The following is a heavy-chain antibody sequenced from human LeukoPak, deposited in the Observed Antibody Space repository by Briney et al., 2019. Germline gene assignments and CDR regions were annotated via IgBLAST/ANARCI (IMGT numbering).Heavy chain of an antibody. CDR1: GFTFSNFW. CDR3: AKDGLGYCSGGSCYSDY. CDR2: IKQDGSEK. Sequence: PGGSLRLSCAASGFTFSNFWMSWVRQAPGKGLEWVANIKQDGSEKYYVDSVKGRFTISRDNAKNSLYLQMNSLRAEDTAVYYCAKDGLGYCSGGSCYSDYWGQGTLVTVSS. J-gene: IGHJ4*02. V-gene: IGHV3-7*01. D-gene: IGHD2-15*01.